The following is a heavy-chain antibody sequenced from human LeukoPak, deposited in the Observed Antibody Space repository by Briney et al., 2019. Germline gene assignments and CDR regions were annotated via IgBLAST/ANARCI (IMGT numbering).Heavy chain of an antibody. Sequence: GASVKVSCKASGGTFSSYAISWVRQAPGQGLEWMGGIIPIFGTANYAQKFQGRVTITADESTSTAYRELSSLRSEDTAVYYCARDPNSYDSSGYWGQGTLVTVSS. D-gene: IGHD3-22*01. J-gene: IGHJ4*02. CDR2: IIPIFGTA. CDR3: ARDPNSYDSSGY. CDR1: GGTFSSYA. V-gene: IGHV1-69*01.